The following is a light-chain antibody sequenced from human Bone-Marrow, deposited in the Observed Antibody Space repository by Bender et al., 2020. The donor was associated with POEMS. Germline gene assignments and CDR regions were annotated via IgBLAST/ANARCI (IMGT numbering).Light chain of an antibody. CDR3: CSNVGNSGV. Sequence: QSALTQPASVSGSPGQSISISCTGTRGDVGGYDYVSWYQHHPGKAPKIMIYDVTKWSSGVPDRFSGSKSGNTASLTISGLQAEDEADYYCCSNVGNSGVFGGGTKLTVL. CDR1: RGDVGGYDY. J-gene: IGLJ2*01. V-gene: IGLV2-11*01. CDR2: DVT.